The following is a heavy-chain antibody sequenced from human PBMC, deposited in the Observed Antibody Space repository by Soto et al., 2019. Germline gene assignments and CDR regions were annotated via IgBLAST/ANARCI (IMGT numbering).Heavy chain of an antibody. CDR1: GGSVSSGSYY. CDR2: IYYSGST. Sequence: SETLSLTCTVSGGSVSSGSYYWSWIRQPPGKGLEWIGYIYYSGSTNYNPSLKSRVTISVDTSKNQFSLKLSSVTAADTAVYYCARDSRESGVGYWGQGTLVTVSS. D-gene: IGHD1-26*01. CDR3: ARDSRESGVGY. V-gene: IGHV4-61*01. J-gene: IGHJ4*02.